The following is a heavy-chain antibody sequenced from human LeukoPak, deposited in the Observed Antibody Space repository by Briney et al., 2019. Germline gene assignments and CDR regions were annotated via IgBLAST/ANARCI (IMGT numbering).Heavy chain of an antibody. Sequence: PGGSLRLSCAASGFIFSDYAMHWVRQAPGKGLEWVALISSDGSKTYHADSVKGRFSISRDNSKNTLYLQLNSLRAEDTSVYYSARDSTYWYDSGSSGPHYFDYWGQGTLVTVSS. CDR1: GFIFSDYA. CDR3: ARDSTYWYDSGSSGPHYFDY. V-gene: IGHV3-30*01. J-gene: IGHJ4*02. CDR2: ISSDGSKT. D-gene: IGHD3-10*01.